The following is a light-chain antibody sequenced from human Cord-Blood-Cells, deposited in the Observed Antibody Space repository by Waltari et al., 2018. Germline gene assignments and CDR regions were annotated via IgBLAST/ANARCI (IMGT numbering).Light chain of an antibody. J-gene: IGKJ4*01. V-gene: IGKV1-39*01. CDR1: QSISSY. CDR3: QQSYSTPPEFT. CDR2: AAS. Sequence: DIQMTQSPSSLSASVGDRVTITCRASQSISSYLNWYQQKPGKAPKLLIYAASSLQSGVPSRFSGSGSGTDFTPTISSLQPEDFATYYCQQSYSTPPEFTFGGGTKVEIK.